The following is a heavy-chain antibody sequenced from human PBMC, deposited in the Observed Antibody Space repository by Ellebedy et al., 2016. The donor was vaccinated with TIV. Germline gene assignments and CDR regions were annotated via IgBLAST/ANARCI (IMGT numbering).Heavy chain of an antibody. CDR2: IIPTFGPA. CDR1: GGTFSSNT. J-gene: IGHJ4*02. CDR3: AGGSCGAGSCPAFY. V-gene: IGHV1-69*13. D-gene: IGHD2-15*01. Sequence: AASVKVSCKASGGTFSSNTINWVRQAPGQGLEWMGGIIPTFGPATYAQKFQGRVTITADDSTSTTYMELSSLTSEDTAVYYCAGGSCGAGSCPAFYWGQGTPLTVAS.